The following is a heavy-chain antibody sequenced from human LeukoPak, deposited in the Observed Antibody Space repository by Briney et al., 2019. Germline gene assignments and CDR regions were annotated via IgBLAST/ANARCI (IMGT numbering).Heavy chain of an antibody. CDR3: AKDRVLRYFDWLFDLDY. CDR1: GYTFTSYY. V-gene: IGHV1-46*01. CDR2: INPSGGST. Sequence: GASVKVSCKASGYTFTSYYMHWVRQAPGQGLEWMGIINPSGGSTSYAQKFQGRVTMTRDMSTSTVYMELSSLRAEDTAVYYCAKDRVLRYFDWLFDLDYWGQGTLVTVSS. J-gene: IGHJ4*02. D-gene: IGHD3-9*01.